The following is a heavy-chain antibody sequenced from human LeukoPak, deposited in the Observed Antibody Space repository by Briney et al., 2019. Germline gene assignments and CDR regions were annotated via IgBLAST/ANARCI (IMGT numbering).Heavy chain of an antibody. V-gene: IGHV4-39*01. D-gene: IGHD4-23*01. Sequence: SETLSLTCTVSGDSISSGTFYWGWVRQPPGKGLEWIGSIHYSGNTYYNPSLKSPVTISVDTSKNQFSLKLSSVTAADTAVYYCARLGRGHPSYGGNQHFDRWGQGTLVTVSS. J-gene: IGHJ4*02. CDR1: GDSISSGTFY. CDR3: ARLGRGHPSYGGNQHFDR. CDR2: IHYSGNT.